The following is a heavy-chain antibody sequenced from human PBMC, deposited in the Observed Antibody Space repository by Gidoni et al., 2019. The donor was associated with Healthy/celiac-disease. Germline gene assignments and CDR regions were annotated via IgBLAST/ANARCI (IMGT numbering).Heavy chain of an antibody. Sequence: EVQLVESGGGLVKPGGSLRLSCAASGFTFSNAWMNWVRQAPGKGLEWVVRIKSKTDGGTTDYAAPVKGRFTISRDDSKNTLYLQMNSLKTEDTAVYYCTTDGIVGAYWGQGTLVTVSS. J-gene: IGHJ4*02. D-gene: IGHD3-16*01. CDR2: IKSKTDGGTT. CDR1: GFTFSNAW. V-gene: IGHV3-15*07. CDR3: TTDGIVGAY.